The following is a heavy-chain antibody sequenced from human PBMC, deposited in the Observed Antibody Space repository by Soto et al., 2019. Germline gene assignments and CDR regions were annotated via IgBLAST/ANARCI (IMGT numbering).Heavy chain of an antibody. CDR1: GYTFTSYG. CDR3: ARGGLFLEWLLYEGNWFDP. V-gene: IGHV1-18*01. J-gene: IGHJ5*02. D-gene: IGHD3-3*01. CDR2: ISAYNGNT. Sequence: QVQLVQSGAEVKKPGASVKVSCKASGYTFTSYGISWVRQAPGQGLEWMGWISAYNGNTNYSQKLQGRVTMTTDTSTSTAYMELRSLRSDDTAVYYCARGGLFLEWLLYEGNWFDPWGQGTLVTVSS.